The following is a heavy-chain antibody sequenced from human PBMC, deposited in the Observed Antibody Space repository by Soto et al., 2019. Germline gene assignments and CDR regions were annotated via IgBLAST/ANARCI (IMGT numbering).Heavy chain of an antibody. CDR2: IYYSGST. Sequence: LSLTCTVSGGSISSYYWSWIRQPPGKGLEWIGYIYYSGSTNYNPSLKSRVTISVDTSKNQFSLKLSSVTAADTAVYYCAIESIAAGTGVLRGPGTLVTV. CDR3: AIESIAAGTGVL. V-gene: IGHV4-59*01. CDR1: GGSISSYY. J-gene: IGHJ4*02. D-gene: IGHD6-6*01.